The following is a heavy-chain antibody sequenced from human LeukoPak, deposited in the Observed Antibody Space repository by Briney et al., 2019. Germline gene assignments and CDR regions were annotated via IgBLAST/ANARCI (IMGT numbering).Heavy chain of an antibody. CDR3: ARGKYTSFDN. J-gene: IGHJ4*02. CDR1: GDSLFTSSVA. Sequence: SQTLSLTCAISGDSLFTSSVAWNWIRQSPSRGLEWLGRTYYRSMWSFDYAISVKSRISISTDTSKNHFSLQLSSVTPEDTAVYYCARGKYTSFDNWGQGTLVTVSS. CDR2: TYYRSMWSF. V-gene: IGHV6-1*01. D-gene: IGHD2-2*01.